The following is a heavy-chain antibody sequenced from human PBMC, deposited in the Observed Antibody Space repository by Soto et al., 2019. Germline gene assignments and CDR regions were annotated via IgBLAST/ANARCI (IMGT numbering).Heavy chain of an antibody. Sequence: GSLRLSCAASGFTFSSYAMSWVRQAPGKGLEWVSAISGSGGSTYYADSVKGRFTISRDNSKNTLYLQMNSLRAEDTAVYYCAKGGSGWYSYGMDVWGQGTTVTVSS. J-gene: IGHJ6*02. CDR3: AKGGSGWYSYGMDV. CDR1: GFTFSSYA. D-gene: IGHD6-19*01. CDR2: ISGSGGST. V-gene: IGHV3-23*01.